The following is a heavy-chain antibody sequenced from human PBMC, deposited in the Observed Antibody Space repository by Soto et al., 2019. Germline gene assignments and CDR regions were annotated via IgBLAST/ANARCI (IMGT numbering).Heavy chain of an antibody. D-gene: IGHD1-20*01. Sequence: SETLSLTCTVSGGSISSYYLTRLRLPPGKGLEWIGYIYYSGSTNYNPSLKSRVTISVDTSKNQFSLKLSSVTAADTAVYYCARANNWNYFDYWGQGTLVTVSS. J-gene: IGHJ4*02. CDR2: IYYSGST. V-gene: IGHV4-59*12. CDR3: ARANNWNYFDY. CDR1: GGSISSYY.